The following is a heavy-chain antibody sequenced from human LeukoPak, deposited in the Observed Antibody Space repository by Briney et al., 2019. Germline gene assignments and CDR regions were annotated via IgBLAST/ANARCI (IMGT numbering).Heavy chain of an antibody. V-gene: IGHV4-59*01. CDR3: ARGPKSGSGSPQNL. CDR1: GGSISSYY. CDR2: IYYSGST. J-gene: IGHJ2*01. D-gene: IGHD3-10*01. Sequence: PSETLSLTCTVSGGSISSYYWSWIRQPPGKGLEWIGYIYYSGSTNYNPSLKSRVTISVDTSKNQFSLKLSSVTAADTAVYYCARGPKSGSGSPQNLWDRGTLVTVSS.